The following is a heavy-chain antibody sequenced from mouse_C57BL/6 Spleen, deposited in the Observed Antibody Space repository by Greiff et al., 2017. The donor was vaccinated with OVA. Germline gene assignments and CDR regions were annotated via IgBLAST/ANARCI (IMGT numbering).Heavy chain of an antibody. Sequence: EVQRVESGGGLVKPGGSLKLSCAASGFTFSSYAMSWVRQTPEKRLEWVATISDGGSYTYYPDNVKGRFTISRDNAKNNLYLQMSHLKSEDTAMYYCARDNGTSWYFDVWGTGTTVTVSS. V-gene: IGHV5-4*01. D-gene: IGHD2-14*01. CDR3: ARDNGTSWYFDV. CDR1: GFTFSSYA. CDR2: ISDGGSYT. J-gene: IGHJ1*03.